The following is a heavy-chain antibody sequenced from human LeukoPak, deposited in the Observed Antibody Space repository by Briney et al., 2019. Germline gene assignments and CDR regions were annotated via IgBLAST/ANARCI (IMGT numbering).Heavy chain of an antibody. V-gene: IGHV4-59*01. CDR1: VGSISSYY. CDR2: MYYSGNT. D-gene: IGHD3-10*01. Sequence: PSETLSLTCTVSVGSISSYYWSWIRQPPGKGLEWIGYMYYSGNTNYNPSLKSRVTMSVDTSTHQFSLNRSSVTAADTAVYYCARRCYGSGGFRFDPWGQGTLVTVSS. CDR3: ARRCYGSGGFRFDP. J-gene: IGHJ5*02.